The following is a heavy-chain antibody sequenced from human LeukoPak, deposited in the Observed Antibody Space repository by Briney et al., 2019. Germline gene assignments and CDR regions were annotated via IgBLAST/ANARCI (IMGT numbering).Heavy chain of an antibody. Sequence: GGSLRLSCAASGFTFSSYAMSWVRQAPGKGLEWVSFISDSGGSTYYADSVKGRFTISRDNSKNTLYLQMSSLRAEDTAIYYCAKDASARPSDYWGPGTLVTVSS. CDR1: GFTFSSYA. CDR3: AKDASARPSDY. V-gene: IGHV3-23*01. CDR2: ISDSGGST. J-gene: IGHJ4*02. D-gene: IGHD3-3*01.